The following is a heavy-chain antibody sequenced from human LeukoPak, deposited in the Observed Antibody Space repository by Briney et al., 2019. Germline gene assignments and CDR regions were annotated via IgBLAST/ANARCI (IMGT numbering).Heavy chain of an antibody. V-gene: IGHV3-30*02. CDR2: IQDDGATT. Sequence: PGGSLRLSCAASGFTFSTFPMHWVRQAPGKGLEWVALIQDDGATTNYADSVRGRFTISRDNSKSTVYLQMNSLKPDDTAVYYCATQSITLVVVISPFDYWGQGTLVIVSS. J-gene: IGHJ4*02. CDR1: GFTFSTFP. CDR3: ATQSITLVVVISPFDY. D-gene: IGHD3-22*01.